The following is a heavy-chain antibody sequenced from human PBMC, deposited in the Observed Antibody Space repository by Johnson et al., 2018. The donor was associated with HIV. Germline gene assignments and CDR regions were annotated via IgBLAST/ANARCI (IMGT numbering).Heavy chain of an antibody. CDR3: ARAFTYCGGDCYSGAFDI. CDR2: ISGSTI. D-gene: IGHD2-21*02. CDR1: GFTFSSYA. V-gene: IGHV3-23*04. J-gene: IGHJ3*02. Sequence: VQLVESGGGLVQPGGSLRLSCAASGFTFSSYAMSWVRQAPGKGLEWVSAISGSTIYYADSVKGRFTISRDNSKNILSLQMNSLRVEDTAVYYCARAFTYCGGDCYSGAFDIWGQGTMVTVSS.